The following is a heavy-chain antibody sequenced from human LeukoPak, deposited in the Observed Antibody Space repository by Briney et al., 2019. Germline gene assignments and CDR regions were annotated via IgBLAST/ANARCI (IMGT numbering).Heavy chain of an antibody. Sequence: SETLSLTCTVSGGSISSYFWTWIRQSPGKGLEWIGYINYSGSTNYNPSLKSRVTMSVDTSKNQFSLKLSSVTAADTAVYYCARENNDYGGKKAFDYWGQGTLVTVSS. J-gene: IGHJ4*02. CDR3: ARENNDYGGKKAFDY. CDR2: INYSGST. CDR1: GGSISSYF. V-gene: IGHV4-4*08. D-gene: IGHD4-23*01.